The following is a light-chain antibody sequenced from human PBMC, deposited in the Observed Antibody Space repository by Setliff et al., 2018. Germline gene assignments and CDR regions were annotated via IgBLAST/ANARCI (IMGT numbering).Light chain of an antibody. J-gene: IGLJ1*01. V-gene: IGLV2-11*01. CDR3: CSYAGTNIFYV. Sequence: QCALTQPRSVSGSPGQSVTISCTGTSSDVGAYNYVSWYQQHPGKAPKLMISAVSERPSGVPDRFSGSKSGNTASLTISGLQAGDEADYYCCSYAGTNIFYVFGTGTKVTVL. CDR2: AVS. CDR1: SSDVGAYNY.